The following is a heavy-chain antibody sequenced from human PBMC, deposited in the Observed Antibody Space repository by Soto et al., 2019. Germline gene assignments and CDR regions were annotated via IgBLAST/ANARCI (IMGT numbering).Heavy chain of an antibody. Sequence: QVQLVQSGAEVKKPGSSVKVSCKASGGTFSSYAISWVRQAPGQGLEWMGGIIPIFGTANYAQKFQGRVTITADESTSTAYMELSSLRSEDTAVYYCARGDGDGYIRRADWYFDLWGRGTLVTVSS. CDR3: ARGDGDGYIRRADWYFDL. CDR1: GGTFSSYA. J-gene: IGHJ2*01. CDR2: IIPIFGTA. V-gene: IGHV1-69*01. D-gene: IGHD2-21*01.